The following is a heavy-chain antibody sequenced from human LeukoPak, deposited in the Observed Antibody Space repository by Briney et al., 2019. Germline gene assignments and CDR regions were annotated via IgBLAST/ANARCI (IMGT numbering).Heavy chain of an antibody. Sequence: GESLKISCKGSGYSFTTYWIAWVRQMPGKGLVCMGIIYPADSDTRYSPSFQGQVTISADKSITTAYLQWSSLKASDTAIYYCARRDWNGQYYFDFWGQGTLVTVSS. V-gene: IGHV5-51*01. CDR3: ARRDWNGQYYFDF. CDR2: IYPADSDT. J-gene: IGHJ4*02. D-gene: IGHD1-1*01. CDR1: GYSFTTYW.